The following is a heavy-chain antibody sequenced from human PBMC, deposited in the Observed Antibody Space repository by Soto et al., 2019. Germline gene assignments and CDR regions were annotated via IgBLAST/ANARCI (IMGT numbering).Heavy chain of an antibody. D-gene: IGHD1-26*01. CDR2: IHGSGETT. CDR1: GFTFSTYP. CDR3: ARRSSGSYYAAFDV. V-gene: IGHV3-23*01. Sequence: GGSLRLSCAASGFTFSTYPMTWVRQAPGKGLEWVSSIHGSGETTYYAESVKGRFIISRDNSKNTLYLQMDSLRVDDTAVYFCARRSSGSYYAAFDVWGQGTVVTVS. J-gene: IGHJ3*01.